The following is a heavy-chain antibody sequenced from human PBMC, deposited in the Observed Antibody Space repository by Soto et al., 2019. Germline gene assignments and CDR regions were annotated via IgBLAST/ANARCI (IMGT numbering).Heavy chain of an antibody. D-gene: IGHD2-2*01. CDR3: AKDLWGCSSTSCYADRWRLDY. CDR2: LSGSGGST. V-gene: IGHV3-23*01. CDR1: GFTFSSYA. Sequence: GGSLRLSCAASGFTFSSYAMSWVRQAPGKGLEWVSALSGSGGSTYYADSVKGRFTISRDNSKNTLYLQMNSLRAEDKAVYYCAKDLWGCSSTSCYADRWRLDYWGQGTLVTVSS. J-gene: IGHJ4*02.